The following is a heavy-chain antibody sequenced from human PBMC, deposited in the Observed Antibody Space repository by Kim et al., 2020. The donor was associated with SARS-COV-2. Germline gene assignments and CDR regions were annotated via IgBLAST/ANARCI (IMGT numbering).Heavy chain of an antibody. Sequence: SETLSLTCTVSGGSISSYYWSWIRQPPGKGLEGIGYIYYSGSTNYNPSLKSRVTISVDTSKNQFSLKLSSVTAADTAVYYCARGSPYYYDSSGFRWGQGTLVTVSS. D-gene: IGHD3-22*01. V-gene: IGHV4-59*01. CDR2: IYYSGST. CDR3: ARGSPYYYDSSGFR. CDR1: GGSISSYY. J-gene: IGHJ4*02.